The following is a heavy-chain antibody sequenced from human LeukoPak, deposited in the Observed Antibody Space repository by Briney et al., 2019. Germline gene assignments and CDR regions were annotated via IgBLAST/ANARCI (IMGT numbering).Heavy chain of an antibody. CDR3: ARDAYYYDSSGYYYDPSNWFDP. CDR1: GYTFTGYY. J-gene: IGHJ5*02. V-gene: IGHV1-2*02. CDR2: INPNSGGT. Sequence: ASVKVSCKASGYTFTGYYMHWVRQAPGQGLEWMGWINPNSGGTNYARKFQGRVTMTRDTSISTAYMELSRLRSDDTAVYYCARDAYYYDSSGYYYDPSNWFDPWGQGTLVTVSS. D-gene: IGHD3-22*01.